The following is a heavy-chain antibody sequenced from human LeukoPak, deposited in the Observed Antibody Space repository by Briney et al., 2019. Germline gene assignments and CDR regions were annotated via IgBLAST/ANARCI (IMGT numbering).Heavy chain of an antibody. CDR2: ISYDGSNK. J-gene: IGHJ5*02. CDR1: GFTFSNYG. V-gene: IGHV3-30*18. D-gene: IGHD2-21*02. Sequence: GGSLRLSCAASGFTFSNYGMHWVRQAPGKGLEWVAVISYDGSNKYYADSVKGRFTISRDNSKNTLYLQMNSLRAEDTAVYYCAKGDISWGQGTLVTASS. CDR3: AKGDIS.